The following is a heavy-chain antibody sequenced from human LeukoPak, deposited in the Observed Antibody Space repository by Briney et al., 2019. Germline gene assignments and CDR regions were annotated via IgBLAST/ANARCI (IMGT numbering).Heavy chain of an antibody. J-gene: IGHJ4*02. CDR2: ISGSGGST. CDR1: GFTFSSYA. CDR3: AISPLMVRGVIVDY. V-gene: IGHV3-23*01. D-gene: IGHD3-10*01. Sequence: PGGSLRLSCAASGFTFSSYAMSWVRQAPGKGLEWVSAISGSGGSTYYADSVKGRFTISRDNSKNTLYLQMNSLRAEDTAVYHCAISPLMVRGVIVDYWGQGTLVTVSS.